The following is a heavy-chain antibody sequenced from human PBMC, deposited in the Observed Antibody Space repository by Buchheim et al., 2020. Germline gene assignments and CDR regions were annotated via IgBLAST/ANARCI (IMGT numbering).Heavy chain of an antibody. V-gene: IGHV3-33*01. CDR2: IWYDGSNK. CDR3: ARDSGYSSGCQDY. D-gene: IGHD6-19*01. J-gene: IGHJ4*02. Sequence: QVQLVESGGGVVQPGRSLRLSCAASGFTFSSYGMHWVRQAPGKGLEWVAVIWYDGSNKYYADSVKGRFTISRDNSKNKLYLQMNSLRAEDTAVYYCARDSGYSSGCQDYWGQGTL. CDR1: GFTFSSYG.